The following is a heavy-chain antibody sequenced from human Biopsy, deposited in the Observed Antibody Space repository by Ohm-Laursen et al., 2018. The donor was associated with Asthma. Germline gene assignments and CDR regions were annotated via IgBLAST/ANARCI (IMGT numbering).Heavy chain of an antibody. D-gene: IGHD4-17*01. V-gene: IGHV1-24*01. CDR2: HDHEEGGT. J-gene: IGHJ4*02. CDR3: ASDFPKDYVRYNFQF. CDR1: GYSLTDFS. Sequence: ASVKVSCKISGYSLTDFSIHWVRQAPGQGLEWMGGHDHEEGGTVNARRFQGRVTMTEDTATDTAYMELSSLSSDDTAVYYCASDFPKDYVRYNFQFWGQGTLVTVSS.